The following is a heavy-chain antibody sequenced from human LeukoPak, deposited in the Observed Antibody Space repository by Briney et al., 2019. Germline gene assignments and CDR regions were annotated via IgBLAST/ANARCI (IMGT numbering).Heavy chain of an antibody. V-gene: IGHV4-59*01. J-gene: IGHJ4*02. Sequence: PSETLSLTCTVSGGSISGYYWSWIRQPPGKGLEWIGYIYYSGSTNYNPSLKSRVTISVDTSKNKFSLKLSSVTAADTAVYYCARYVWGSYPTFEDYWGQGTLVTVSS. CDR1: GGSISGYY. CDR2: IYYSGST. D-gene: IGHD3-16*02. CDR3: ARYVWGSYPTFEDY.